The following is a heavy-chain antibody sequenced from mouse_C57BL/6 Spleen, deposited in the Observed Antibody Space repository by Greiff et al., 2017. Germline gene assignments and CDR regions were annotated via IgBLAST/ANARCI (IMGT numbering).Heavy chain of an antibody. Sequence: QVQLQQSGAELVKPGASVKISCKASGYAFSSYWMNWVKQRPGKGLEWIGQIYPGDGDTNYNGKFKGKATLTAYKSSSTAYMQLSSLTSEDSAVYFCAREGVGYGGFAYWGQGTLVTVSA. CDR2: IYPGDGDT. V-gene: IGHV1-80*01. CDR3: AREGVGYGGFAY. D-gene: IGHD2-2*01. J-gene: IGHJ3*01. CDR1: GYAFSSYW.